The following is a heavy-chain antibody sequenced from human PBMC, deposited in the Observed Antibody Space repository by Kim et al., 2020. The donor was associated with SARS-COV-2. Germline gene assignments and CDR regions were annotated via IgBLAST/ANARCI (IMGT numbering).Heavy chain of an antibody. CDR3: ARGGLVFTAIDY. V-gene: IGHV4-30-2*04. Sequence: YYNPALKSRVTISVDTSKNQFSLKLSSVTAADTAVYYCARGGLVFTAIDYWGQGTLVTVSS. D-gene: IGHD5-18*01. J-gene: IGHJ4*02.